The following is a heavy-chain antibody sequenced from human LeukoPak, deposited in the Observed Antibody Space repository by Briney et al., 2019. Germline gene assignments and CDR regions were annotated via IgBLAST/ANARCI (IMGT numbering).Heavy chain of an antibody. CDR1: GFTSIDYG. CDR2: INWNGGTT. D-gene: IGHD3-22*01. Sequence: GGSLRLSCAAAGFTSIDYGMSWVSQGPGKGLEWGSGINWNGGTTGYADSVRGRFTISRDNAKNSLYLQMNSLRAEDTALYYCARDKHYYDSSNYVWGQGTLVTVSS. CDR3: ARDKHYYDSSNYV. V-gene: IGHV3-20*04. J-gene: IGHJ4*02.